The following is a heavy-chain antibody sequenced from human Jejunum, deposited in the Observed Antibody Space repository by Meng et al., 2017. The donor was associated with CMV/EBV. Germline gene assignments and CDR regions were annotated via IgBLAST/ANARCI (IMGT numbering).Heavy chain of an antibody. V-gene: IGHV4-4*07. Sequence: VRLGESGPGLVKSSCPLSLTCTVSGGSVNNYYWSWIRHAAGKGLEWIGRFYSSDTYNYHPSLNSRVTMSLDTSKKQFSLILSSVTAADTARYYCARGPGASTREGFDHWGLGTLVTVSS. D-gene: IGHD1-26*01. CDR1: GGSVNNYY. J-gene: IGHJ4*02. CDR2: FYSSDTY. CDR3: ARGPGASTREGFDH.